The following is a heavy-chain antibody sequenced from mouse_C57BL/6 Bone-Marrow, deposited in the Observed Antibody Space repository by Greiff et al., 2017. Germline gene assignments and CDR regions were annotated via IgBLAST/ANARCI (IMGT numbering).Heavy chain of an antibody. CDR1: GYTFTSYG. J-gene: IGHJ2*01. CDR2: IYPRSGNT. V-gene: IGHV1-81*01. CDR3: ARRGLWDYARHYYFDY. D-gene: IGHD2-4*01. Sequence: QVQLQQSGAELARPGASVKLSCKASGYTFTSYGISWVKQRTGQGLEWIGEIYPRSGNTYYNEKFKGKATLTADKSSSTAYMELRSLTSEDSAFYFGARRGLWDYARHYYFDYWGQGTTLTVSS.